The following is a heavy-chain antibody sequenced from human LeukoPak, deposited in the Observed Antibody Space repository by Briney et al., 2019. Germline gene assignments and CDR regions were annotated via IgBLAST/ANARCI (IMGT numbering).Heavy chain of an antibody. Sequence: GESLKISCQASGYSFTTYWIAWVRRLPGKGLEWMGRVYPGDSDITYSPASQGQVTVSADRSTNTAYLQLNSLKASDTAMYYCARQRDYGDDIYSRYFDYWGQGVLVTVSS. J-gene: IGHJ4*02. CDR2: VYPGDSDI. V-gene: IGHV5-51*01. CDR1: GYSFTTYW. D-gene: IGHD4-17*01. CDR3: ARQRDYGDDIYSRYFDY.